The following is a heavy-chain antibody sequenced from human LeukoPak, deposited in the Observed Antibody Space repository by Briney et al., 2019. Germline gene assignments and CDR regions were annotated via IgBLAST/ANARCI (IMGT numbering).Heavy chain of an antibody. CDR1: GGTFSSYA. CDR3: AKAMVRGALEYFDY. J-gene: IGHJ4*02. V-gene: IGHV1-69*13. CDR2: IIPIFGTA. D-gene: IGHD3-10*01. Sequence: SVKVSCKASGGTFSSYAISWVRQAPGQGLEWMGGIIPIFGTANYAQKFQGRVTITADESTSTPYMELSSLRSEDTAVYYCAKAMVRGALEYFDYRGQGTLVTHSS.